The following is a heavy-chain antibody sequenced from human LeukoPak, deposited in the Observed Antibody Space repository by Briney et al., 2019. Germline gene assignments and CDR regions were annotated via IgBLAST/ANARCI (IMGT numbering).Heavy chain of an antibody. CDR1: GFTFDDYA. D-gene: IGHD4-23*01. Sequence: PGGSLRLSCAASGFTFDDYAMHWVRQAPGKGLEWVSGISWNSGRISYADSVKGRFTISRDNSKNTLYLQMNSLRAEDTAVYYCAKGGTTVVTHTAYYFDYWGQGTLVTVSS. CDR3: AKGGTTVVTHTAYYFDY. CDR2: ISWNSGRI. J-gene: IGHJ4*02. V-gene: IGHV3-9*01.